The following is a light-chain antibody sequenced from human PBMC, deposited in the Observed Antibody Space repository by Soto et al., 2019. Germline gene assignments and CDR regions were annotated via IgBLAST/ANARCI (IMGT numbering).Light chain of an antibody. CDR2: GAS. CDR1: QGISHY. CDR3: QQRSNWPPIT. V-gene: IGKV1-27*01. J-gene: IGKJ5*01. Sequence: EIQMTQSPSSLSASVGDRVTITCRASQGISHYLAWYQQKPGKPPTLLMYGASTLQSGVPSRFSGSGSGTDFTLTISSLQPEDVAVYYCQQRSNWPPITCGQGTRME.